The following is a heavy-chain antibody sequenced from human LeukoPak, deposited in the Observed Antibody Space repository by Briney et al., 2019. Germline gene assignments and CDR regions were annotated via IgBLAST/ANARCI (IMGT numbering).Heavy chain of an antibody. J-gene: IGHJ6*03. V-gene: IGHV4-4*07. Sequence: KPSETLSLTCTVSGGSISSYYWSWIRQPAGKGLEWIGRIYTSGSTNYNPSLKSRVTISVDTSKSQFSLKLISVTAADTAVYYCARAKQIAAAGTWGDYYYYYYMDVWGKGTTVTVSS. D-gene: IGHD6-13*01. CDR2: IYTSGST. CDR1: GGSISSYY. CDR3: ARAKQIAAAGTWGDYYYYYYMDV.